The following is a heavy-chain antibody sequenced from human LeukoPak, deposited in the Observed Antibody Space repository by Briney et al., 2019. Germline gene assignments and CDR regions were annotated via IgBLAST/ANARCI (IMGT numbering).Heavy chain of an antibody. CDR2: IIPILGIA. D-gene: IGHD4-17*01. CDR3: ASDYGDYRSAFDI. V-gene: IGHV1-69*04. Sequence: ASVKVSCKASGGTFSSYAISWVRQAPGQGLEWMGRIIPILGIANYAQKFQGRVTITADKSTSTAYMELSSLRSEDTAVYYCASDYGDYRSAFDIWGQGTMVTVSS. J-gene: IGHJ3*02. CDR1: GGTFSSYA.